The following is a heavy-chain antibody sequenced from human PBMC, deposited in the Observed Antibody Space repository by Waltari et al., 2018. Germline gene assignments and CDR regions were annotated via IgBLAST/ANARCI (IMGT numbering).Heavy chain of an antibody. CDR3: AACIEVTGAYDF. CDR2: IKEEGIAT. J-gene: IGHJ4*02. D-gene: IGHD2-21*02. Sequence: EVQLVESGGGLVQPGGSLRLSCAASGFTFSNYWVSWVRQARGRGLGWLANIKEEGIATYSVDSVEGRFTISRDNAKNSLYVQMNNLRAEDTAVYYCAACIEVTGAYDFWGQGSLVTVSS. V-gene: IGHV3-7*01. CDR1: GFTFSNYW.